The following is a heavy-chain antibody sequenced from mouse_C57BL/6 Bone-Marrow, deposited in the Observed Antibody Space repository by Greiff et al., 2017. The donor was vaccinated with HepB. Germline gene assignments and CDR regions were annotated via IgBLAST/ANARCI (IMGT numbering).Heavy chain of an antibody. Sequence: EVKLQESGPGLLKPSQSLSLTCSVTGYSITSGYYWNWIRQFPGNKLEWMGYISYDGSNNYNPSLKNRISITRDTSKNQFFLKLNSVTTEDTATYYCARDGWEGVYFDYWGQGTTLTVSS. CDR1: GYSITSGYY. CDR2: ISYDGSN. V-gene: IGHV3-6*01. D-gene: IGHD1-1*02. J-gene: IGHJ2*01. CDR3: ARDGWEGVYFDY.